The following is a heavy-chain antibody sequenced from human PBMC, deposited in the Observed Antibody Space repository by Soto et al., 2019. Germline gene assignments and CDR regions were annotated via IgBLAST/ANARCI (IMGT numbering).Heavy chain of an antibody. J-gene: IGHJ4*02. CDR2: ISGSGGST. V-gene: IGHV3-23*01. CDR3: AKVTSSYSSSWYWAIDY. Sequence: GGSLRLSCAASGFTFSSYAMSWVRQAPGKGLEWVSAISGSGGSTYYADSVKGRFTISRDNSKNTLYLQMNSLRAEDTAVYYCAKVTSSYSSSWYWAIDYWGQGTLVTVSS. D-gene: IGHD6-13*01. CDR1: GFTFSSYA.